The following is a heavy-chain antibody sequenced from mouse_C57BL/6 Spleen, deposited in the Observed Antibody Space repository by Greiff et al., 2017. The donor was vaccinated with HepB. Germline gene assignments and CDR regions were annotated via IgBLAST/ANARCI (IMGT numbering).Heavy chain of an antibody. CDR2: INPYNGGT. D-gene: IGHD2-5*01. V-gene: IGHV1-19*01. CDR3: ARRGYSNYYAMDY. CDR1: GYTFTDYY. Sequence: EVQLQQSGPVLVKPGASVKMSCKASGYTFTDYYMNWVKQSHGKSLEWIGVINPYNGGTSYNQKFKGKATLTVDKSSSTAYMELNSLTSEDSAVYYCARRGYSNYYAMDYWGQGTSVTVSS. J-gene: IGHJ4*01.